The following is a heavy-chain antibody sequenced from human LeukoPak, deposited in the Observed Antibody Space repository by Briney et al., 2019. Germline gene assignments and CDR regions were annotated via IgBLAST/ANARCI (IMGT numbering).Heavy chain of an antibody. V-gene: IGHV4-59*08. CDR3: ARGKYDILTGDSSVHFVF. CDR2: IYYSGST. Sequence: SETLSLTCTVSGGSISSYYWSWIRQPPGKGLEWIGYIYYSGSTNYNPSLKSRVTISVDTSKNQFSLKLSSVTAAATAVYYCARGKYDILTGDSSVHFVFGGGGT. D-gene: IGHD3-9*01. J-gene: IGHJ4*02. CDR1: GGSISSYY.